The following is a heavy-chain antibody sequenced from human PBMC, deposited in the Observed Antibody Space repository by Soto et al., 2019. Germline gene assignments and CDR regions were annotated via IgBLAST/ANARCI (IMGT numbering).Heavy chain of an antibody. CDR1: NDSIRSGTYY. Sequence: SETLSLTCTVSNDSIRSGTYYWAWIRQPPGRGLEWMGSLSYLGTTDYNPSLKSRVTISKDASKNQFSLRLTSMTAADTAVYYCVASLAASGLNWLDPWGRGTLVTVSS. D-gene: IGHD6-13*01. J-gene: IGHJ5*02. CDR2: LSYLGTT. V-gene: IGHV4-39*07. CDR3: VASLAASGLNWLDP.